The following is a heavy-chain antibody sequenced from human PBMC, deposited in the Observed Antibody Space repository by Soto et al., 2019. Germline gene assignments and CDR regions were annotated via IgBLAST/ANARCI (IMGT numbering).Heavy chain of an antibody. CDR2: IYYSGST. V-gene: IGHV4-39*01. Sequence: PSETLSLTCTVSGGSISSSSYYWGWIRQPPGKGLEWIGSIYYSGSTYYNPSLKSRVTISVDTSKNQFSLKLSSVTAADTAVYYCASVPERYYYGSGSYYNLPFDYWGQGTLVTVSS. D-gene: IGHD3-10*01. CDR1: GGSISSSSYY. J-gene: IGHJ4*02. CDR3: ASVPERYYYGSGSYYNLPFDY.